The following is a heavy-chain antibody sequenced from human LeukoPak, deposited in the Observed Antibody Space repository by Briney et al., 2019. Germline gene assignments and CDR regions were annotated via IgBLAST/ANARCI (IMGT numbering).Heavy chain of an antibody. CDR1: GFTFSNYA. Sequence: PGGSLRLSCAASGFTFSNYATHWVRQAPGKGLEWVAVISNDGSNSYYADSVKGRFTISRDNSKNTLYLQMNSLRPEDTAVYYCGRDRGWLRSVDYWGQGTLVTVSS. J-gene: IGHJ4*02. CDR2: ISNDGSNS. CDR3: GRDRGWLRSVDY. D-gene: IGHD5-12*01. V-gene: IGHV3-30-3*01.